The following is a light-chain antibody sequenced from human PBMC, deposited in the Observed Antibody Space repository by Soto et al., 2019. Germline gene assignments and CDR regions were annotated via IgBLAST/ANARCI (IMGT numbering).Light chain of an antibody. CDR1: QSVSSIY. Sequence: EIVLTQSPGTLSLSPGERATLSCRASQSVSSIYLAWYQHKPGQAPRLLIYGASSRATGIPDRFSGSGSGTDFILTISRLEPEDFAVYYCQQYGSSSWTFGRGTRVEIK. CDR3: QQYGSSSWT. J-gene: IGKJ1*01. CDR2: GAS. V-gene: IGKV3-20*01.